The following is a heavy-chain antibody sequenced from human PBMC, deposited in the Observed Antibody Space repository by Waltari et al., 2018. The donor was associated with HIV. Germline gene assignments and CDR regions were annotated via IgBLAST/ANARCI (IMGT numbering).Heavy chain of an antibody. D-gene: IGHD7-27*01. J-gene: IGHJ6*02. CDR1: GLTFRRFA. V-gene: IGHV3-33*01. CDR3: ARGIPQASWGHYYYGMDV. CDR2: IWYDGSNE. Sequence: QVQLVVSGGGALQPGRPLRLSRAPSGLTFRRFAIPSVRQAPGRGLEWVAVIWYDGSNEFYADSVEGRFTISRDNSKNTLHLQMNSLRAEDTAVYYCARGIPQASWGHYYYGMDVWGQGTTVTVS.